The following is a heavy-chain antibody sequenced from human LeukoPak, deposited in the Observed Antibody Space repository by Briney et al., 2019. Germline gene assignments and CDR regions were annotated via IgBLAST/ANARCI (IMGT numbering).Heavy chain of an antibody. J-gene: IGHJ6*03. D-gene: IGHD6-13*01. CDR2: IYTSGST. Sequence: SQTLSLTCTVSGGSISSGSYYWSWIRQPAGKGLEWIGRIYTSGSTNYNPSLKSRVTISVDTSKNQFSLKLSSVTAADTAVYYCASTTVTGYSSSWSYYYYMDVWGKGTTVTVSS. V-gene: IGHV4-61*02. CDR1: GGSISSGSYY. CDR3: ASTTVTGYSSSWSYYYYMDV.